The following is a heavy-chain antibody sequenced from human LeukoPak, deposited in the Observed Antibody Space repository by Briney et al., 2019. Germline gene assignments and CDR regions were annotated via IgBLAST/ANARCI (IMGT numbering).Heavy chain of an antibody. CDR3: ARDLGYSYGRRRDYYYMDV. J-gene: IGHJ6*03. CDR2: IIPILGIA. V-gene: IGHV1-69*04. D-gene: IGHD5-18*01. Sequence: SVKVSCKASGGTFSSYAISWVRQAPGQGLEWLGRIIPILGIANYAQKFQGRVTITADKSTSTAYMELSSLRSEDTAVYYCARDLGYSYGRRRDYYYMDVWGKGTTVTVSS. CDR1: GGTFSSYA.